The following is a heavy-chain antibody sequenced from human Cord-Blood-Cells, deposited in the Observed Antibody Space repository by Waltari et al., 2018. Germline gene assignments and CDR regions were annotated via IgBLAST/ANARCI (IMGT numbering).Heavy chain of an antibody. D-gene: IGHD6-6*01. V-gene: IGHV4-4*07. J-gene: IGHJ3*02. CDR1: GGSISSYY. CDR3: ARDQSSSSAFDI. Sequence: QVQLQESGPGLVKPSETLSLTCTVSGGSISSYYGSWIRRPDGKGLEWIGRIYTSGSTNDNPSRKSRVTMSVDTSKNQFSLKLSSVTAADTAVYYCARDQSSSSAFDIWGQGTMVTVSS. CDR2: IYTSGST.